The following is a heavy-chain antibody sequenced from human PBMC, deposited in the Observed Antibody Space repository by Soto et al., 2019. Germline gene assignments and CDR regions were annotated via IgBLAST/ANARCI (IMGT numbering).Heavy chain of an antibody. V-gene: IGHV1-69*13. Sequence: ASVKVSCKASGGTFSSYAISWVRQAPGQGLEWMGGVIPIFGTANYAQKFQGRVTITADESTSTAYMELSSLRSEDTAVYYCASGRVVVVVAAEYYYGMDVWGQGTTVTVSS. D-gene: IGHD2-15*01. J-gene: IGHJ6*02. CDR2: VIPIFGTA. CDR3: ASGRVVVVVAAEYYYGMDV. CDR1: GGTFSSYA.